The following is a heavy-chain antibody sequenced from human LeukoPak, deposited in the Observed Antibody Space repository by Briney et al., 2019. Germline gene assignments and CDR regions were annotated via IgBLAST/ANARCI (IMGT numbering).Heavy chain of an antibody. CDR3: ARHEYSGHDYPYYFDY. J-gene: IGHJ4*02. CDR1: GGSISSSSYY. V-gene: IGHV4-39*01. D-gene: IGHD5-12*01. CDR2: IYYSGST. Sequence: PSETLSLTCTVSGGSISSSSYYWGWIRQPPGKGLEWIGSIYYSGSTYYNPSLKSRVTISVDTSKNQFSLKLSSVTAADTAVYYCARHEYSGHDYPYYFDYWGQGTLVAVSS.